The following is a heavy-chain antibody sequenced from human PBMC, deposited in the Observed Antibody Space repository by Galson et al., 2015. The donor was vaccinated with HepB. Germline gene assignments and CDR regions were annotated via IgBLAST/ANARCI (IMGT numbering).Heavy chain of an antibody. CDR3: AHIMSGYDEYAFDV. CDR1: GFSLNTSAVG. D-gene: IGHD5-12*01. Sequence: PALVKPTQTLTLTCLFSGFSLNTSAVGVGWIRQPPGKALEWLALIYWDDDKHYSPFLESRLSITKDTPKNQVVLAMTNMDPVDTATYYCAHIMSGYDEYAFDVWGQGTMVTVSS. CDR2: IYWDDDK. V-gene: IGHV2-5*02. J-gene: IGHJ3*01.